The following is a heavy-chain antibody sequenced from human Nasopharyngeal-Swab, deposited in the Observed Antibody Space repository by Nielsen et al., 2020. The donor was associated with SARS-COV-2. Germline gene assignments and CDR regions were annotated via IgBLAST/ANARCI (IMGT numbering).Heavy chain of an antibody. D-gene: IGHD3-3*01. J-gene: IGHJ6*02. Sequence: GGSLRLSCAASGFTASSNEMSWVRQAPGKGPEWGSSISGGSTSYADSRKGRFTISRDNAKNSLYLQMNSLRAEDTAVYYCARDGLDYDFWSAYFMDVWGQGTTVTVSS. V-gene: IGHV3-38-3*01. CDR3: ARDGLDYDFWSAYFMDV. CDR1: GFTASSNE. CDR2: ISGGST.